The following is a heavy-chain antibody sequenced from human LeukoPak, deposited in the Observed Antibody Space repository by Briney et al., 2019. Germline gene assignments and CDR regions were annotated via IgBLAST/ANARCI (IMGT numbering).Heavy chain of an antibody. CDR1: GGTFSSYA. V-gene: IGHV1-69*13. J-gene: IGHJ4*02. CDR2: IIPIFGTA. D-gene: IGHD3-3*01. CDR3: ANGIRFLGWFYQN. Sequence: SVKVSCKASGGTFSSYAISWVRQAPGQGLEWMGGIIPIFGTANYAQKFQGRVTITADESTSTAYMELSSLRSEDTAVYYCANGIRFLGWFYQNWAQGPLVTASS.